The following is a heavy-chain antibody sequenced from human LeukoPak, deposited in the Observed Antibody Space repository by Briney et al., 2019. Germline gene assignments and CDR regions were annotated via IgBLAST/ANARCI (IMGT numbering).Heavy chain of an antibody. V-gene: IGHV3-64*01. D-gene: IGHD4-11*01. J-gene: IGHJ4*02. CDR1: GFTFSTYA. Sequence: GGSLRLSCAASGFTFSTYAMHWVRQAPGKGLQYVSGISSHGVSTYYANSVKGRFTISRDNSANTLYLQMGSLRAEDMAVYYCARDYSNHGYLDYWGQGTLVTVSS. CDR2: ISSHGVST. CDR3: ARDYSNHGYLDY.